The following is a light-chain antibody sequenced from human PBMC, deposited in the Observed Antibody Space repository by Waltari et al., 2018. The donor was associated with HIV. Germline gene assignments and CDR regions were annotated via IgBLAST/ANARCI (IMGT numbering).Light chain of an antibody. CDR2: TDS. V-gene: IGLV3-25*03. J-gene: IGLJ1*01. CDR1: VLPKQY. CDR3: QAADSSGSYFV. Sequence: SYELTQPPSVSVSPGQTARITCSGDVLPKQYTFWYQQKSGKAPVLVVYTDSERPAGIPERFSGSSSGTTVTLFIDGVQAEDEADYYCQAADSSGSYFVFGTGTKVTVL.